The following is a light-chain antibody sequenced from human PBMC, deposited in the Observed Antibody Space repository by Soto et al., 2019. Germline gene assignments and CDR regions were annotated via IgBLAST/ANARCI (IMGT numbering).Light chain of an antibody. CDR2: TAS. CDR3: QQRSDWRYT. J-gene: IGKJ2*01. V-gene: IGKV3-11*01. CDR1: QSVGTY. Sequence: EIVLTQSPATLSLSPGESATLSCRASQSVGTYLAWYQQKPGQTPRLVIYTASNRATGIPARFSGSGSGTDFTLTITSLEPEYFAVYYCQQRSDWRYTFGQGTKLDIK.